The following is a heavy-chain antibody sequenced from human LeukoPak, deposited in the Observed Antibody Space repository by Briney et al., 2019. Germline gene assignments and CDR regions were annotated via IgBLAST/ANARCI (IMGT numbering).Heavy chain of an antibody. Sequence: SETLSLTCAVYGGCFSGYYWSWIRQPPGKGLEWIGEINHSGSTNYNPSLKSRVTISVDTSKNQFSLKLSSVTAADTAVYYCARGLAPDYWGQGTLVTVSS. CDR2: INHSGST. V-gene: IGHV4-34*01. CDR3: ARGLAPDY. J-gene: IGHJ4*02. D-gene: IGHD5-12*01. CDR1: GGCFSGYY.